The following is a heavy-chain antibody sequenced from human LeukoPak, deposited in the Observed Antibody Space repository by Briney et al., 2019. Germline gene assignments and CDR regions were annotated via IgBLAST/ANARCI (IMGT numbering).Heavy chain of an antibody. CDR1: GYTLTAYY. CDR2: INPNSGGT. V-gene: IGHV1-2*06. D-gene: IGHD2-15*01. CDR3: ARGYCSAGTCYLVENWLDP. Sequence: ASVKVSCKASGYTLTAYYIYWVRQAPGQGLEWMGRINPNSGGTDYAQNFQGRVTMTRDTSISTAYMELSRLRSDDTAVYYCARGYCSAGTCYLVENWLDPWGQGTLVTVSS. J-gene: IGHJ5*02.